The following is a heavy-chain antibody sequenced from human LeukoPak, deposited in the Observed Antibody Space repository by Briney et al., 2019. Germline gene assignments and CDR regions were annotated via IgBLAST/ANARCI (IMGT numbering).Heavy chain of an antibody. CDR3: ARGSSDYGGNGGYWFDP. CDR1: GGSISSGDYY. D-gene: IGHD4-23*01. CDR2: IYYSGST. Sequence: SETPSLTCTVSGGSISSGDYYWSWIRQPPGKGLEWIGYIYYSGSTYYNPSLKSRVTISVDTSKNQFSLKLSSVTAADTAVYYCARGSSDYGGNGGYWFDPWGQGTLVTVSS. J-gene: IGHJ5*02. V-gene: IGHV4-30-4*01.